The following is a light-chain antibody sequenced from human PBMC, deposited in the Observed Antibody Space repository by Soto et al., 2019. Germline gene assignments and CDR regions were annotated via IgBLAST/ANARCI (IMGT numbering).Light chain of an antibody. J-gene: IGLJ2*01. CDR1: SSNIGSNF. Sequence: SALTQPPSASGTPGQRITISCSGSSSNIGSNFLNWYQQLPGTAPKLLIYRSNQRPSGVPDRFSGSKSGTSASLAISGLQSEDEADYYCAARDDSLNGVVFGGGTKLTVL. CDR3: AARDDSLNGVV. CDR2: RSN. V-gene: IGLV1-44*01.